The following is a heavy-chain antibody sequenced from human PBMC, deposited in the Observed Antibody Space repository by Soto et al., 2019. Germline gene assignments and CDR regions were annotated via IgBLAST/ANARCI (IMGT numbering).Heavy chain of an antibody. CDR3: ARDGGEAVAGIYDY. V-gene: IGHV1-69*01. CDR2: IIPIFGTA. D-gene: IGHD6-19*01. Sequence: VQLVQSGAEVIQPGESLKISCKASGGTFSSYAISWVRQAPGQGLEWMGGIIPIFGTANYAQKFQGRVTITADESTSTAYMELSSLRSEDTAVYYCARDGGEAVAGIYDYWGQGTLVTVSS. J-gene: IGHJ4*02. CDR1: GGTFSSYA.